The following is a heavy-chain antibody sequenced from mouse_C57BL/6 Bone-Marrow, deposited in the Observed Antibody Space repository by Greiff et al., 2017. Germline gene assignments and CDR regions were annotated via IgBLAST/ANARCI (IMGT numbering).Heavy chain of an antibody. V-gene: IGHV1-72*01. J-gene: IGHJ2*01. CDR3: ARGDWDGGDYFDY. CDR2: IDPNSGGT. Sequence: QVQLKQPGAELVKPGASVKLSCKASGYTFTSYWMHWVKQRPGRGLEWIGRIDPNSGGTKYNEKFKRKATLTVYKPSSTAYMQLSSLTSEDSAVYYCARGDWDGGDYFDYWGQGTTLTVSS. CDR1: GYTFTSYW. D-gene: IGHD4-1*01.